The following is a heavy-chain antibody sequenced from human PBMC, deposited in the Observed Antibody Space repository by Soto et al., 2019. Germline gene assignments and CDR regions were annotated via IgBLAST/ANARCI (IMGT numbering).Heavy chain of an antibody. CDR3: ARPDEGGYSSNHHYYYALDV. CDR1: GGTFRSYS. Sequence: QVQLVQSGAKVKKPGTSVKVSCKASGGTFRSYSISWVRQAPGQGLEWMGGIIPIFDITNYAQKFQGRVTITADESTSTAYMELCSLGSDDTAVYYCARPDEGGYSSNHHYYYALDVWGQGTTVTV. J-gene: IGHJ6*02. CDR2: IIPIFDIT. D-gene: IGHD3-22*01. V-gene: IGHV1-69*01.